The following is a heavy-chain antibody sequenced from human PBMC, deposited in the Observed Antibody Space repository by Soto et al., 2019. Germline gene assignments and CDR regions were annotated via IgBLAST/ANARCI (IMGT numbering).Heavy chain of an antibody. D-gene: IGHD2-2*01. CDR3: ARVTDCSSTSCYFLDV. Sequence: SQTLSLTCAISGDSVSSNSAAWNWIRQSPSRGLEWLGRTYYRSKWYNDYAVSVKSRITINPDTSKNRFSLQLNPVTPEDTAVYYCARVTDCSSTSCYFLDVWGQGTTVTVSS. CDR1: GDSVSSNSAA. J-gene: IGHJ6*02. CDR2: TYYRSKWYN. V-gene: IGHV6-1*01.